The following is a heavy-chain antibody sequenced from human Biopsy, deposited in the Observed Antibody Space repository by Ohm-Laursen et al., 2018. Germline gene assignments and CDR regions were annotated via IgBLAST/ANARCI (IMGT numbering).Heavy chain of an antibody. Sequence: SVKVSCKPSGGTFSSYAISWVRQAPGQGLEWMGGIIPFFGTPNYAQMFQGRVTITADTSTSTAYMELSSLRSDDTAVYYCARGSRRPAAISSYYCAMDVWGQGTTVTVSS. CDR2: IIPFFGTP. D-gene: IGHD2-2*01. CDR1: GGTFSSYA. V-gene: IGHV1-69*06. CDR3: ARGSRRPAAISSYYCAMDV. J-gene: IGHJ6*02.